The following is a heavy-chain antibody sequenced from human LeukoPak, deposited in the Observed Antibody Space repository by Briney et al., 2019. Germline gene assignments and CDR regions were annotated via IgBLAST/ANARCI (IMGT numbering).Heavy chain of an antibody. CDR2: IYYSGST. CDR1: GGSISSYY. CDR3: AREGTFNDYGYYFDY. V-gene: IGHV4-59*01. Sequence: SETLSLTSTVSGGSISSYYWSWIRQPPGKGLEWIGYIYYSGSTNYNPSLKSRVTISVDTSKNQFSLKLSSVTAADTAVYYCAREGTFNDYGYYFDYWGQGTLVTVSS. D-gene: IGHD4-17*01. J-gene: IGHJ4*02.